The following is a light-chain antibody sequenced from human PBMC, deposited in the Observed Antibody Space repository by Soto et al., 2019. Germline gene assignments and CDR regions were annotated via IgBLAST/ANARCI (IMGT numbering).Light chain of an antibody. CDR2: GAS. CDR1: QSVSSN. J-gene: IGKJ1*01. Sequence: LTQSPVILSVSPGEIVTMSCRASQSVSSNLAWYQQKPGQAPRLLIYGASSRATGIPDRFSGSGSGTDFTLTIGRLEPEDFAVYYCQKYGSSSWKFGQGTKVDIK. V-gene: IGKV3-20*01. CDR3: QKYGSSSWK.